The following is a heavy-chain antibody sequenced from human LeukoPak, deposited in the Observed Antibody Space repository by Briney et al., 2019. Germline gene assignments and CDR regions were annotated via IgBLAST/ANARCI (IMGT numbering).Heavy chain of an antibody. Sequence: SETLSLTCGVSGGSFSGYYWSWIRQPPGKGLGWIGEINDSGSTKYNPSLKSRVTISIDTSKNQFSLKLNSVTAADTAVYYCAKHRGAAGWRSFDIWGQGTMVTVSS. CDR2: INDSGST. CDR3: AKHRGAAGWRSFDI. CDR1: GGSFSGYY. J-gene: IGHJ3*02. V-gene: IGHV4-34*01. D-gene: IGHD6-13*01.